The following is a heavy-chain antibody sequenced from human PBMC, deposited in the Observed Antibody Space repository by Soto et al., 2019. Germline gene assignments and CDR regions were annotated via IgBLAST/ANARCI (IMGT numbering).Heavy chain of an antibody. CDR1: GNTFTYRY. CDR3: ASGGAGSGPFTWELPDH. CDR2: ITPFSGDV. D-gene: IGHD1-26*01. Sequence: QLQLVQSGAEVKKTGSSVTVSCKALGNTFTYRYLHWVRQAPGQALEWMGWITPFSGDVHYAQKFKERVTITRDRSINTAYMQMSSLRPEDTAMYFCASGGAGSGPFTWELPDHWGQGTLVTVSS. J-gene: IGHJ4*02. V-gene: IGHV1-45*02.